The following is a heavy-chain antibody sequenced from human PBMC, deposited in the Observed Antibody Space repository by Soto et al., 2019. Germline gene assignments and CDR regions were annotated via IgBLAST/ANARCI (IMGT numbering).Heavy chain of an antibody. Sequence: PSATLSLTCTVSGGSISSYYWSWIRQPPGKGLEWIGYIYYSGSTNYNPSLKSRVTISVDTSKNQFSLKLSSVTAADTAVYYCARTTDFGYSSGWPFDYWGQGTLVTVS. J-gene: IGHJ4*02. V-gene: IGHV4-59*01. CDR3: ARTTDFGYSSGWPFDY. D-gene: IGHD6-19*01. CDR1: GGSISSYY. CDR2: IYYSGST.